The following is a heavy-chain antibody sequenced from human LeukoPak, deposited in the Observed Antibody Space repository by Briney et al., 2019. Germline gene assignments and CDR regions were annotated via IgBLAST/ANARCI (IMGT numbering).Heavy chain of an antibody. CDR1: GFTASTNY. D-gene: IGHD1-26*01. Sequence: GGSLRLSCAASGFTASTNYMTWIRQAPGKGLEWVSVMYTLGNTNYADSVRGRFTISRDNSKNTLYLQMNSLRAEDTAVYYCAGYGGSYPYYMDVWGKGTTVTISS. V-gene: IGHV3-66*01. CDR2: MYTLGNT. J-gene: IGHJ6*03. CDR3: AGYGGSYPYYMDV.